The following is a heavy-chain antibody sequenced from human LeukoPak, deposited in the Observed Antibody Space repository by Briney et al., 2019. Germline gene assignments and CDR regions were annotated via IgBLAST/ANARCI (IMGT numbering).Heavy chain of an antibody. J-gene: IGHJ6*03. CDR1: GFTFSSYS. CDR3: ARDRLLEDRDYHYYYYMDV. CDR2: ISSSSNYI. D-gene: IGHD1-1*01. V-gene: IGHV3-21*01. Sequence: GGSLRLSCAVSGFTFSSYSMNWVRQAPGKGLEWVSSISSSSNYIYYADSVRGRFTISRGNAKNSLSLQMNSLRAEDTAVYYCARDRLLEDRDYHYYYYMDVWGIGTTVTVSS.